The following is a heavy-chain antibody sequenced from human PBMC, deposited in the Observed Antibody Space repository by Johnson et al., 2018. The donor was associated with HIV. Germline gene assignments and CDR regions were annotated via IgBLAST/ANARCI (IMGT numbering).Heavy chain of an antibody. J-gene: IGHJ3*02. CDR3: AKSPGRNEPLDAVDI. CDR1: GFSFSNYA. D-gene: IGHD1-1*01. Sequence: VQLVESGGGLVQPGGSLRLACAASGFSFSNYAMSWVRQAPGKGLEWVSSISGSGGSTYYADSVKGRFTISRDNSKNTLYLQMNSLRAEDTAVYYCAKSPGRNEPLDAVDIWGQGTMVTVSS. CDR2: ISGSGGST. V-gene: IGHV3-23*04.